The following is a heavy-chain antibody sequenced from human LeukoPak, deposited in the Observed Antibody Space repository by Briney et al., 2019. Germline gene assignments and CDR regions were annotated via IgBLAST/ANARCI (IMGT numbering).Heavy chain of an antibody. Sequence: PGGSLRLSCAASGLTFSSYAMSWVGQAAGKGLEWVSDIYGSGGSTYYADSVEDRFTISRDNTKNTLYLQMNGLKAEDRAVYYCAKDGGFDPWGQGTLVTVSS. D-gene: IGHD3-16*01. J-gene: IGHJ5*02. CDR3: AKDGGFDP. CDR2: IYGSGGST. CDR1: GLTFSSYA. V-gene: IGHV3-23*01.